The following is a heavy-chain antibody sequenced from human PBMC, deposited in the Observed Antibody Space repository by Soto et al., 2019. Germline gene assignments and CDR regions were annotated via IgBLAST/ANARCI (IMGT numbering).Heavy chain of an antibody. D-gene: IGHD6-19*01. Sequence: GGSLRLSCAASGSALSNYWMTWVRQAPGKGLEWVASIKHDRSEIYYVDTVKGRFTISRDDAKNSVSLEMDSLSAEDTAVYYCATYSGHVLPMDVWGKGTMVTVSS. CDR2: IKHDRSEI. CDR1: GSALSNYW. V-gene: IGHV3-7*01. J-gene: IGHJ6*03. CDR3: ATYSGHVLPMDV.